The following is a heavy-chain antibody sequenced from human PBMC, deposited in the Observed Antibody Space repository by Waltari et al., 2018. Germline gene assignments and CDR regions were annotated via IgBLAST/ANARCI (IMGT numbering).Heavy chain of an antibody. J-gene: IGHJ4*02. CDR3: SSRQRGNSDY. D-gene: IGHD1-7*01. V-gene: IGHV3-72*01. Sequence: EVQLVESGGGLVQPGGSLRLSCAISGFTFSDHYIDWVRQAPGKGVGWVGRSRNKAQGYITEYAASVKGRFMISRDDSKNSLYLQMDSLKTEDTAMYYCSSRQRGNSDYWGQGTLVTVSS. CDR2: SRNKAQGYIT. CDR1: GFTFSDHY.